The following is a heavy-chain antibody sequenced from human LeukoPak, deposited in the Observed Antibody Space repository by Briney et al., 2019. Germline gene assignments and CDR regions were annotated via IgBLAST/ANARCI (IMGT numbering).Heavy chain of an antibody. CDR1: GDSVASNNDA. J-gene: IGHJ4*02. V-gene: IGHV6-1*01. CDR3: ARRSGSLYFDY. CDR2: TYYRSKWYN. D-gene: IGHD1-26*01. Sequence: SQTLSLTCAISGDSVASNNDAWNWIRQSPSRGLEWLGRTYYRSKWYNDYAVSVKGRITINPDTSRNQFSLQLNSVTPEDTAVYYCARRSGSLYFDYWGQGSLVSVSS.